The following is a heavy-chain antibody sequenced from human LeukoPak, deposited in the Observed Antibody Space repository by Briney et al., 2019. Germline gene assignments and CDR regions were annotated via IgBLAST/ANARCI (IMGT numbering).Heavy chain of an antibody. V-gene: IGHV3-23*01. D-gene: IGHD5-24*01. CDR2: INSGGDIT. CDR1: GFTFSSYA. J-gene: IGHJ4*02. Sequence: GGSLRLSCAASGFTFSSYAMNWVRQAPGKGLEWVSAINSGGDITYYADSEKGRFTISGDNTKNTLFLKINSLSAETTALYYSARGSPERCLQNLDGFCYCGQRTLVTVSS. CDR3: ARGSPERCLQNLDGFCY.